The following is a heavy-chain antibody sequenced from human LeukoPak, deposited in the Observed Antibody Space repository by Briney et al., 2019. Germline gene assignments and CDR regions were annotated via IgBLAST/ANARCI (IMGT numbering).Heavy chain of an antibody. J-gene: IGHJ4*02. Sequence: SETLSLTCTVSGGSLSSYYWSWIRQPPGKGLEWIGYIYYSGSGSTNYNPSPKSRVTISVDTSKNQFSLKLSSVTAADTAVYYCARRGGHGGSFDYWGQGTLVTVSS. CDR1: GGSLSSYY. D-gene: IGHD4-23*01. CDR2: IYYSGSGST. CDR3: ARRGGHGGSFDY. V-gene: IGHV4-59*12.